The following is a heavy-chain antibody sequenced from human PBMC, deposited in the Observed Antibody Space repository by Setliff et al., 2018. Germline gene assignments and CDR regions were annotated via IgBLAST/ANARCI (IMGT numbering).Heavy chain of an antibody. Sequence: ASVKVSCKASGGTFSSYAISWVRQAPGQGLEWMGGMNPNNGNTNYAQKLQGRVTMTTDTSISTAYMELSSLRSEDTAVYYCARFPRKGSDYWGQGTLVTVSS. CDR3: ARFPRKGSDY. D-gene: IGHD3-10*01. CDR2: MNPNNGNT. V-gene: IGHV1-8*02. J-gene: IGHJ4*02. CDR1: GGTFSSYA.